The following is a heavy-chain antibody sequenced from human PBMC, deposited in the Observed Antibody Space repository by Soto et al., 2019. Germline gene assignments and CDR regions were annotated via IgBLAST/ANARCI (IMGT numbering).Heavy chain of an antibody. V-gene: IGHV2-5*01. J-gene: IGHJ4*02. CDR3: ARRQGSAYSGVWGIDC. D-gene: IGHD1-26*01. CDR2: IYWNDDK. CDR1: GFSLTTSGVG. Sequence: SGPALVNPTQTLTLTCTFSGFSLTTSGVGVGWIRQPPGKALEWLAFIYWNDDKRFSPSVKSRLTITKDTSKNQVVLTMTNVDPVDTATYYCARRQGSAYSGVWGIDCWGQGTLVPSPQ.